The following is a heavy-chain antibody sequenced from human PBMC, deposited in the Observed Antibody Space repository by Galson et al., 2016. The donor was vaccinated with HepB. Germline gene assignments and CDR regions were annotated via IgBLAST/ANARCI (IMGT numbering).Heavy chain of an antibody. V-gene: IGHV3-23*01. D-gene: IGHD6-19*01. J-gene: IGHJ4*02. Sequence: SLRLSCAASGFTFGDYAMSWVRQAPGKGLEWVSGISGSGGSTYDADYVRGRFIISRDNSKNTLYLQMNSLRAEDTAVYFCAKDQHRSSGWCPSLFDYWGQGTLVTVSS. CDR1: GFTFGDYA. CDR3: AKDQHRSSGWCPSLFDY. CDR2: ISGSGGST.